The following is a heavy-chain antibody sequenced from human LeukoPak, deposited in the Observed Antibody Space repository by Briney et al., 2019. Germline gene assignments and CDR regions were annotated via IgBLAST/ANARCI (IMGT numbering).Heavy chain of an antibody. D-gene: IGHD6-19*01. CDR3: ARSSIAVAVNNWFDP. V-gene: IGHV3-48*01. CDR1: GFTFSNYC. CDR2: MSSSRTSK. Sequence: GGSLRLSCVVSGFTFSNYCMNWVRQARGKGLEWVLYMSSSRTSKYYADSVKGRFTISRDSAKNALYLQMNSLRAEDTAVYYCARSSIAVAVNNWFDPWGQGTLVTVSS. J-gene: IGHJ5*02.